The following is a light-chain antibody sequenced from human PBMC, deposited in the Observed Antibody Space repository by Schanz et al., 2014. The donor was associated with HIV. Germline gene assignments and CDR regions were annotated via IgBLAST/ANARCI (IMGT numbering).Light chain of an antibody. J-gene: IGKJ5*01. CDR3: QQRSSWLGIT. CDR1: QSVSSN. CDR2: DVS. Sequence: VMTQSPATLSVSPGERATLSCRASQSVSSNLAWYQQKPGQAPRLLIYDVSTRVTAIPARFSGSESGTDFTLTISSLEPEDFAVYYCQQRSSWLGITFGQGTRLEIK. V-gene: IGKV3-11*01.